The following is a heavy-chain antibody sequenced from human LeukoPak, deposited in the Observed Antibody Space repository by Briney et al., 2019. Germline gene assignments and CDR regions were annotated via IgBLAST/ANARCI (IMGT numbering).Heavy chain of an antibody. CDR2: IKQDGSEK. J-gene: IGHJ3*01. V-gene: IGHV3-7*01. D-gene: IGHD2-2*01. CDR3: ARELVVVVPAASL. CDR1: GFTFSSYW. Sequence: GGSLRLSCAASGFTFSSYWMSWVRQAPGKGLEWVANIKQDGSEKYYVDSVKGRFTISRDNAKNSLYLQMNSLRAEDTAVYYCARELVVVVPAASLWGQGTMVTVSS.